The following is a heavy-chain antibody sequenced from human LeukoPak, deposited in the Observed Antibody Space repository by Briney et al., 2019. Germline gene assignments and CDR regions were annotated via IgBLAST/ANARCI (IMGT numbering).Heavy chain of an antibody. Sequence: ASVKVSCKASGYTFTGYYMHWVRHAPRQGREWMGWIVLNSGGTKYEQKSQGRVTMTRNTSISTAYMELSSLRSEETVVYYCAINGYSSSWYSSYYYYYMDVWGKGTTVTISS. CDR1: GYTFTGYY. CDR3: AINGYSSSWYSSYYYYYMDV. V-gene: IGHV1-2*02. CDR2: IVLNSGGT. J-gene: IGHJ6*03. D-gene: IGHD6-13*01.